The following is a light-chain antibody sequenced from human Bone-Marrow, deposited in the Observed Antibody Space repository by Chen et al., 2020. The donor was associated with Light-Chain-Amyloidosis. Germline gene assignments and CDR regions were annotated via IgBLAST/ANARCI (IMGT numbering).Light chain of an antibody. CDR1: QTIKKNY. CDR2: GAS. CDR3: QQDSTAAWT. Sequence: EIVLTQSPGALSLSPGERVTISCRASQTIKKNYLAWYQQKPGQAPRLLIFGASSRASGVPDRFGGSGSGTDFTLTISRLEPEDFGVYHCQQDSTAAWTFGQGT. V-gene: IGKV3-20*01. J-gene: IGKJ2*01.